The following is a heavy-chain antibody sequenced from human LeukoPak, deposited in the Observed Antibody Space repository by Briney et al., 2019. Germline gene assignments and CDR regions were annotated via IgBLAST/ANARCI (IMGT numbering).Heavy chain of an antibody. CDR1: GFTFNTYS. V-gene: IGHV3-21*01. Sequence: GGSLRLSCAASGFTFNTYSMNWVRQAPGKGLEWVSSISSSSIYRYYADSVKGRFTISRDNAKNSLFLQMNSLRAEDTAMYYCARAIAVAGTDSWGQGTLVTVSS. D-gene: IGHD6-19*01. J-gene: IGHJ4*02. CDR2: ISSSSIYR. CDR3: ARAIAVAGTDS.